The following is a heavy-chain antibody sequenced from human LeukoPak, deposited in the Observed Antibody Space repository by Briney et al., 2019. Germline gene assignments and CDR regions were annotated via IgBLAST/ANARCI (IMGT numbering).Heavy chain of an antibody. CDR3: ARASYDSSGYSRGYYFDY. CDR2: IGGSGDNT. V-gene: IGHV3-23*01. J-gene: IGHJ4*02. Sequence: GGSLRLSCAASGFTFSSYTMTWVRQAPGMGLEWVSAIGGSGDNTYYADSVKGRFTISRDISKNTLYLQMNSLRAEDTAVYYCARASYDSSGYSRGYYFDYWGQGTLVTVSS. D-gene: IGHD3-22*01. CDR1: GFTFSSYT.